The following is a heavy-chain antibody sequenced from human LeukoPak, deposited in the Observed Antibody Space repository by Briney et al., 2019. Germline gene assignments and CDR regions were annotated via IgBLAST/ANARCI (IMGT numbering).Heavy chain of an antibody. Sequence: AGGSLRLSCAASGFTFDDYGMSWVRQGPGKGLEWVSGINWNGGTTGYAGSVKGRFTISRDNAKNSLYLQMNSLRAEDTALYYCARAAHYGDYALVKYYFDYWGQGTLVTVSS. CDR3: ARAAHYGDYALVKYYFDY. CDR2: INWNGGTT. J-gene: IGHJ4*02. D-gene: IGHD4-17*01. CDR1: GFTFDDYG. V-gene: IGHV3-20*04.